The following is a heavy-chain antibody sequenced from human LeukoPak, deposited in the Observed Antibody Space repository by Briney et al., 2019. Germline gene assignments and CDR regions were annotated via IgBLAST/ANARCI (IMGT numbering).Heavy chain of an antibody. CDR1: GFTVSTNY. CDR2: IYGGGTT. CDR3: AREDPGHWSRRAFDI. V-gene: IGHV3-53*01. Sequence: PGGSLRLSCAVSGFTVSTNYMSWVRQAPGKGLEWVSVIYGGGTTYYADSVKGRFTISRDNSKNTLYLRMNSLRAEDTAVYYCAREDPGHWSRRAFDIWGQGTMVTVSS. D-gene: IGHD2-8*02. J-gene: IGHJ3*02.